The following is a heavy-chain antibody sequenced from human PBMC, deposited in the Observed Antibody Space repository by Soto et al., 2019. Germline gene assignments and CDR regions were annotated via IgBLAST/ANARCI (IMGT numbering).Heavy chain of an antibody. J-gene: IGHJ4*02. CDR1: GYTFTSYG. CDR2: ISAYNGNT. CDR3: ARDLAVAGTPLFWNFDY. Sequence: QVQLVQSGAEVKKPGASVKVSCKASGYTFTSYGISWVRQAPGQVLEWMGWISAYNGNTNYAQKLQGRVTMTIDTSTSPAYMELRSLRYDDTAVYYCARDLAVAGTPLFWNFDYWGQGTLVTVSS. V-gene: IGHV1-18*01. D-gene: IGHD6-19*01.